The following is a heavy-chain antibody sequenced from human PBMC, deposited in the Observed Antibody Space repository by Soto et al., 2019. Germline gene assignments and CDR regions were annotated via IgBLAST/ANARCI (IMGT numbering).Heavy chain of an antibody. V-gene: IGHV3-30-3*01. D-gene: IGHD2-8*01. J-gene: IGHJ4*01. CDR1: GFTFSNYP. Sequence: QVRLVESGGGVVQPGRSRRLSCAASGFTFSNYPMHWVRQAPGKGLEWVAVISFDGSLKHYADSVKGRFTISRDNSKNTLYLQMNSLRAEDTAVYCCARDPGYCTNGVCYKKGDFDYWGQGTLVTVSS. CDR2: ISFDGSLK. CDR3: ARDPGYCTNGVCYKKGDFDY.